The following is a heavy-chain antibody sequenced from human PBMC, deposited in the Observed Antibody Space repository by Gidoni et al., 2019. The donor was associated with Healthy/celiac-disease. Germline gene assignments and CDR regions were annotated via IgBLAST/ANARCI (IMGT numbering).Heavy chain of an antibody. CDR2: IDPSDSYT. Sequence: EVQLLQSGPEVKQPGESLRISCTGPVYSFTRYWISWVRQMPGKGLEWMGRIDPSDSYTNYSPSFQGHVTSSADKSISTAYLQWSSLKASDTAMYYCARSYGSGYSHFDYWGQGTLVTVSS. CDR1: VYSFTRYW. J-gene: IGHJ4*02. V-gene: IGHV5-10-1*03. CDR3: ARSYGSGYSHFDY. D-gene: IGHD3-22*01.